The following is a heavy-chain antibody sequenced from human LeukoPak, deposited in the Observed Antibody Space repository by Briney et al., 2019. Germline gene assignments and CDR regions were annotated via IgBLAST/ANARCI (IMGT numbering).Heavy chain of an antibody. V-gene: IGHV3-11*01. J-gene: IGHJ4*02. CDR1: GFTFSDYY. Sequence: PGGFLRLSCAASGFTFSDYYMSWIRQAPGKGLEWVSYISSSGSTIYYADSVKGRFTISRDNAKNSLYLQMNSLRAEDTAVYYCARDASYDSSGYYSRWGQGTLVTVSS. D-gene: IGHD3-22*01. CDR2: ISSSGSTI. CDR3: ARDASYDSSGYYSR.